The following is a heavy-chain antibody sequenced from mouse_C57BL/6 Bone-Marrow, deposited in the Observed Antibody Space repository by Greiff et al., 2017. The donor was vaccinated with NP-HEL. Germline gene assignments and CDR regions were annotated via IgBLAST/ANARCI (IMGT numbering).Heavy chain of an antibody. V-gene: IGHV1-81*01. J-gene: IGHJ3*01. CDR2: IYPRSGNT. CDR3: ARCEKLLNGSGTWFAY. CDR1: GYTFTSYG. D-gene: IGHD1-1*01. Sequence: VQRVESGAELARPGASVKLSCKASGYTFTSYGISWVKQRTGQGLEWIGEIYPRSGNTYYNEKFKGKATLTADKSSSTAYMELRSLTSEDSAVYFCARCEKLLNGSGTWFAYWGQGTLVTVSA.